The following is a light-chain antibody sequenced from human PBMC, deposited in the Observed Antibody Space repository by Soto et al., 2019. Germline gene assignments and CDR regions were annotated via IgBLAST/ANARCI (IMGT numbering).Light chain of an antibody. CDR3: QKYDSAPWT. Sequence: IQMTQSPSSLSASVGDRVTITCRASQGIRTYLAWYQQKPGKVPKLLIFSASTLQAGVPPRFSGSGFGTDFTLTISSLQPEDVASYYCQKYDSAPWTFGQGTNVEIK. J-gene: IGKJ1*01. CDR1: QGIRTY. V-gene: IGKV1-27*01. CDR2: SAS.